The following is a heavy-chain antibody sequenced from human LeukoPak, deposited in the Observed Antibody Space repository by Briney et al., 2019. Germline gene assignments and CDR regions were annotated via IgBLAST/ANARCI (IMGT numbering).Heavy chain of an antibody. CDR2: INEDGSTT. V-gene: IGHV3-74*01. D-gene: IGHD1-26*01. Sequence: GGSLRLSCAASGLTFSSYWMHWVRQAPGKGLVWVSRINEDGSTTNYADSVKGRFTISRDNAKNTLYLQMNSLRAEDTAVYYCAKLGGSFKHDYWGQGTLVTVSS. CDR3: AKLGGSFKHDY. CDR1: GLTFSSYW. J-gene: IGHJ4*02.